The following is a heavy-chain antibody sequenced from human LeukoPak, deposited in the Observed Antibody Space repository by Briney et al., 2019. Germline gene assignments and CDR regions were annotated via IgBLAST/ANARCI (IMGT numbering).Heavy chain of an antibody. Sequence: GGSLRLSCAASGFTFSRYALSWVRQAPGEGLEWVSSITISGGTTHYTDSVKGRLTISRDNSKKTLYLQMTSLRAEDTAIYYCAKAEGSSTWYRGEYFQHWGQGTLVTVSS. CDR3: AKAEGSSTWYRGEYFQH. J-gene: IGHJ1*01. CDR2: ITISGGTT. V-gene: IGHV3-23*01. CDR1: GFTFSRYA. D-gene: IGHD6-13*01.